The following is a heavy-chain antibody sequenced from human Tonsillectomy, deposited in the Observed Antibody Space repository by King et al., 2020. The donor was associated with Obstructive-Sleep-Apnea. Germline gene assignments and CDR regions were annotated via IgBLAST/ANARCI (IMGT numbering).Heavy chain of an antibody. Sequence: VQLVESGGGVVQPGRSLRLSCAASGFTFSSYAMHWVRQAPGKGLEWVAVISSDGSHKYYADSVKGRFTCSRDNSKNTLYLQMKSLRAEDTAVYYCASPYCSGTSCYLYFYGMDVWGQGTTVTVSS. D-gene: IGHD2-2*01. CDR3: ASPYCSGTSCYLYFYGMDV. CDR1: GFTFSSYA. V-gene: IGHV3-30*04. J-gene: IGHJ6*02. CDR2: ISSDGSHK.